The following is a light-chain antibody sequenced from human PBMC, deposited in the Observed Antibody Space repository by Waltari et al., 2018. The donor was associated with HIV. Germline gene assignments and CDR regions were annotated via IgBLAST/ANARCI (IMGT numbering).Light chain of an antibody. V-gene: IGLV2-8*01. Sequence: QSALTQPPSASGPLGQSVTISCTGSSSDIGAYASVPWFQQPPRSAPKLLFYEVIRRPSAVPDRFSGSRSGSTAFLTVAGLQPDDEATYFCSSYGDSLRVLFGGGTNVTVL. CDR1: SSDIGAYAS. CDR3: SSYGDSLRVL. CDR2: EVI. J-gene: IGLJ3*02.